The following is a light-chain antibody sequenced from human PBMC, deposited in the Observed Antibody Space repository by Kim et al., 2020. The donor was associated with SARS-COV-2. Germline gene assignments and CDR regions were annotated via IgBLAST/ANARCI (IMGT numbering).Light chain of an antibody. CDR1: QRISSSH. CDR3: QQYGSSRPFT. Sequence: PGERATRSCRASQRISSSHLAWYQQKPGQAPRLLIYGASSRATGIPDRFSGSGSGTDFTLTISRLEPEDFAVYYCQQYGSSRPFTFGPGTKVDIK. V-gene: IGKV3-20*01. J-gene: IGKJ3*01. CDR2: GAS.